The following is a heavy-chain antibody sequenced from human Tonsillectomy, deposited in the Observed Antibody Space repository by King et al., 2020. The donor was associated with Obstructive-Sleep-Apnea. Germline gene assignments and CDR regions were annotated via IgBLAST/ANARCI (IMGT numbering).Heavy chain of an antibody. CDR2: ISYDGGNK. CDR1: GFTFSTYV. V-gene: IGHV3-30-3*01. CDR3: ARGLRGALSARGFGFDY. J-gene: IGHJ4*02. Sequence: VQLVESGGGVVQPGRALRLSCAASGFTFSTYVLHWVRPAPGKGLEGVALISYDGGNKYYAASVKGRFTNSRDNSTNTLDLQMNSLTAEETAVYYCARGLRGALSARGFGFDYWGQGTLVTVSS. D-gene: IGHD1-26*01.